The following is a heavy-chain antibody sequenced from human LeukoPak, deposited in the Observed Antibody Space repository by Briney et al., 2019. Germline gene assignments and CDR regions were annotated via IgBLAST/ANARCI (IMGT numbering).Heavy chain of an antibody. CDR3: AKSNGYGLIDI. CDR2: IYHSGST. D-gene: IGHD3-22*01. V-gene: IGHV4-4*02. CDR1: GDSISSSNW. Sequence: ASETLSLTCAVSGDSISSSNWWNWVRQPPGKGLEWIGEIYHSGSTHYNPSLKSRVTISVHTSKNQFSLKLSSVTAADTAVYYCAKSNGYGLIDIWGQGTMVTVSS. J-gene: IGHJ3*02.